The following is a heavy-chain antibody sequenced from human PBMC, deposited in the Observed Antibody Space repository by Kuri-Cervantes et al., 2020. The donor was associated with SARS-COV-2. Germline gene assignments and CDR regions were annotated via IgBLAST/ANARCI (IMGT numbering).Heavy chain of an antibody. CDR2: MNPNSGNT. V-gene: IGHV1-8*02. J-gene: IGHJ5*02. Sequence: ASVQVSCKASGYTFTSYDINWVRQATGQGLEWMGWMNPNSGNTGYAQKFQGRVTMTRNTSVSTAYMELSSLRSEDTAVYYCARVRPPLLWFGELGWFDPWGQGTLVTVAS. D-gene: IGHD3-10*01. CDR3: ARVRPPLLWFGELGWFDP. CDR1: GYTFTSYD.